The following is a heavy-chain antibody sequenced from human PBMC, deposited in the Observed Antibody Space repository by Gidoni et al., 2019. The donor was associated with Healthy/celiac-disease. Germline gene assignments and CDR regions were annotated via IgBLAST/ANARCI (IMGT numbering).Heavy chain of an antibody. D-gene: IGHD3-16*01. CDR2: IFSNDEN. CDR1: GFSLSNARMG. V-gene: IGHV2-26*01. CDR3: ARLSADFWGWYFDL. J-gene: IGHJ2*01. Sequence: QVTLKESGPVLVKPTETLTLTCTVSGFSLSNARMGVCWIRQPPGKALEWLAHIFSNDENSYSTSLKRRLTISKDTSKSQVVLTMTNMDPVDTATYYCARLSADFWGWYFDLWGRGTLVTVSS.